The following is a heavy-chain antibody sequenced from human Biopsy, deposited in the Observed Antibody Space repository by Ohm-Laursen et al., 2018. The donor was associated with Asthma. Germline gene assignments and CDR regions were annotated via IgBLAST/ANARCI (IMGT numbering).Heavy chain of an antibody. V-gene: IGHV3-7*01. CDR1: GFTFGDYW. CDR3: ARTFHFWSPYHAEHYQL. CDR2: IKHDGSEK. D-gene: IGHD3-3*02. J-gene: IGHJ1*01. Sequence: GQTLSLTCASSGFTFGDYWMSWVRQVPGKGLEWVANIKHDGSEKNHVDSLKGRFTISRDNAKNSLYLQMNSLRAEDTAVYYCARTFHFWSPYHAEHYQLWGQGTPVTVSS.